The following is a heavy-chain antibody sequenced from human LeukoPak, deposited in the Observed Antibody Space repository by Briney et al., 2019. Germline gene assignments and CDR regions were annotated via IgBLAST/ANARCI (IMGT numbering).Heavy chain of an antibody. Sequence: PSETLSLTCTVSGYSINSGYYWVWIRQPPGKGLEWIGYIYYSGSTNYNPSLKSRVTISVDTSKNQFSLKLSSVTAADTAVYYCARDRAYSSSWYGNDYWGQGTLVTVSS. V-gene: IGHV4-61*01. CDR2: IYYSGST. J-gene: IGHJ4*02. CDR1: GYSINSGYY. D-gene: IGHD6-13*01. CDR3: ARDRAYSSSWYGNDY.